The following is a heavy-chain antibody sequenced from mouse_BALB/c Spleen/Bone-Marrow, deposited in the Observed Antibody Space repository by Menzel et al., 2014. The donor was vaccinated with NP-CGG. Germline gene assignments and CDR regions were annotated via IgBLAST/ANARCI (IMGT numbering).Heavy chain of an antibody. V-gene: IGHV14-3*02. D-gene: IGHD2-10*01. CDR2: IDPANGNT. Sequence: EVKLVESGAELVKPGASVKLSCTASGFNIKDTYMHWVKQRPEQGLEWIGRIDPANGNTKYDPKFQGKATITADTSSNTAYLQLSSLTSEDTAAYYCASSAYSWGQGTLVTVSA. CDR1: GFNIKDTY. J-gene: IGHJ3*01. CDR3: ASSAYS.